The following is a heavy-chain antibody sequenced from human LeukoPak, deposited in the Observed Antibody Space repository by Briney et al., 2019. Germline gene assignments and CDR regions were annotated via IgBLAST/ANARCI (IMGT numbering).Heavy chain of an antibody. CDR1: GFTFSDYY. D-gene: IGHD3-10*01. CDR2: ISSSGSTI. Sequence: PGGSLRLSCAASGFTFSDYYMSWIRQAPGKGLEWVSYISSSGSTIYYADSVKGRFTIFRDNAKNSLYLQMNSLRAEDTALYYCAKDVYGSGSYTDYWGQGTLVTVSS. CDR3: AKDVYGSGSYTDY. J-gene: IGHJ4*02. V-gene: IGHV3-11*01.